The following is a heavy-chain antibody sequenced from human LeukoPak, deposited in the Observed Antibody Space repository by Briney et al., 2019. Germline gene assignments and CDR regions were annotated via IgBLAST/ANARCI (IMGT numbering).Heavy chain of an antibody. CDR1: GGSVSGNY. J-gene: IGHJ5*02. V-gene: IGHV4-59*02. CDR3: ARDREYSASGLVWFDP. Sequence: SETLSLTCTVSGGSVSGNYWSWIRQPPGKGLEWVGSIYYSGSTNYNPSLKSRVTISVDTSENQFSLKLSSVTAADTAVYYCARDREYSASGLVWFDPWGHGILVTVSS. CDR2: IYYSGST. D-gene: IGHD6-6*01.